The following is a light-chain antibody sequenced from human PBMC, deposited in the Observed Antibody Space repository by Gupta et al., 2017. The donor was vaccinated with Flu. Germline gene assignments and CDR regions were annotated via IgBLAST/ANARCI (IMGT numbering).Light chain of an antibody. CDR3: NSRDSTDNHQAV. V-gene: IGLV3-19*01. CDR2: AKN. CDR1: SLSNSY. J-gene: IGLJ3*02. Sequence: SSELTQDPAVSVALGQTVRITCQGDSLSNSYASWYQQKPGQAPVLVIYAKNSRTSGIPDRFSGSSSGNTASWTITGAQAEDEADYYCNSRDSTDNHQAVFGGGTKLTVL.